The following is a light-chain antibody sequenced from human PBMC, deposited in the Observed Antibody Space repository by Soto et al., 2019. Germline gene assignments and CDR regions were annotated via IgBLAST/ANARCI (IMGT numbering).Light chain of an antibody. CDR3: QQYGSSPPYT. CDR1: QSVSGNY. J-gene: IGKJ2*01. CDR2: GSS. V-gene: IGKV3-20*01. Sequence: EIVLTQSPGTLSLSRGERATLSCRASQSVSGNYLAWYQQKPRQSPRLLIYGSSDRATGIPDRFSGSGSATDFTLTITRVEPEDFAVYYCQQYGSSPPYTFGQGTKLEIK.